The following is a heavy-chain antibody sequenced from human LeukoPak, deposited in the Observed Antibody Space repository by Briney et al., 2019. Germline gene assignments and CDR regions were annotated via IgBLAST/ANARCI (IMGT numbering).Heavy chain of an antibody. V-gene: IGHV3-15*01. CDR3: TTDRRVYTYFDY. D-gene: IGHD3-16*01. CDR2: IKSKTDGGTT. J-gene: IGHJ4*02. Sequence: GGSLRLSCAASGFTFSNAWMSWVRQAPGKGLEWVGRIKSKTDGGTTDYAAPVKGRFTISRDDSKNTLYLQMNSLKTEDTAVYYCTTDRRVYTYFDYWGQGTLVTVSS. CDR1: GFTFSNAW.